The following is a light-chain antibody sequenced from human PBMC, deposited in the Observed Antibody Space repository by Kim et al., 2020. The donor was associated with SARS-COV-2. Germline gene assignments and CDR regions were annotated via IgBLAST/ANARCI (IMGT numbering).Light chain of an antibody. CDR2: RAS. V-gene: IGKV1-5*03. J-gene: IGKJ1*01. CDR3: QQYTNRWT. CDR1: QSISFR. Sequence: GDRVTITCRASQSISFRLAWYQQKPGKAPKLLIYRASTLHRGVPSRFSGSGSGTDFSLTISSLQPDDFATYYCQQYTNRWTFGQGTKVDIK.